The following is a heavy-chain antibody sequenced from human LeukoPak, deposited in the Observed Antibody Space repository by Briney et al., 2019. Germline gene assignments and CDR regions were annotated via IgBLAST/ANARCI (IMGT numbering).Heavy chain of an antibody. D-gene: IGHD6-13*01. CDR1: GYSFTTYW. J-gene: IGHJ4*02. Sequence: GESLKISCKGSGYSFTTYWISWVRQMPGKGLEWMGRIDPSDSYTNYSPSFQGHVTISADKSYSTAYLQWTSLKASDTAMYYCARHAKAYGSSCDYWGQGTLVTVSS. V-gene: IGHV5-10-1*01. CDR3: ARHAKAYGSSCDY. CDR2: IDPSDSYT.